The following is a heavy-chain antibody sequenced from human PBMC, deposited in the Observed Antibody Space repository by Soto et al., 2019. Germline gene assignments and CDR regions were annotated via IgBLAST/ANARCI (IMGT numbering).Heavy chain of an antibody. V-gene: IGHV3-30*18. CDR3: AKGRGYSGSPLDY. CDR2: MSSDESNK. CDR1: GFTFSNYD. J-gene: IGHJ4*02. D-gene: IGHD5-12*01. Sequence: QVQLVESGGGVVQPGRSLRLSCAASGFTFSNYDMHWVRQAPSKGLEWVAVMSSDESNKYYADSVKGRFTISRDNSKNTLYLQVNSLRAEDTAVYYCAKGRGYSGSPLDYCGQGTLVTVSS.